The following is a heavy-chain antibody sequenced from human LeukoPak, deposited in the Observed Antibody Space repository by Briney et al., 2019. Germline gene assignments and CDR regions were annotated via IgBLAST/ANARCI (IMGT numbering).Heavy chain of an antibody. CDR2: IYSGGAI. V-gene: IGHV3-53*01. CDR1: GVAGSIKN. Sequence: PGGSLRLSCVDPGVAGSIKNMSWVRQAPGKGLECVSLIYSGGAIRYADSVKGRFTISRDSSKNTLFLQMNDLTVEDTARYYCARRPGNWGQGILVTVSS. D-gene: IGHD1-14*01. CDR3: ARRPGN. J-gene: IGHJ4*02.